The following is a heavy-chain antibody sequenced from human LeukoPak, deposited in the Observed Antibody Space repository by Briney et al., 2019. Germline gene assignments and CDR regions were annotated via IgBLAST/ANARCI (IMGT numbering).Heavy chain of an antibody. CDR1: GGSISSGSYY. CDR2: IYYSGST. J-gene: IGHJ4*02. V-gene: IGHV4-39*07. D-gene: IGHD4-11*01. Sequence: SETLSLTCTVSGGSISSGSYYWGWIRQPPGKGLEWIGSIYYSGSTYYNPSLKSRVTISVDTSKNQFSLKLSSVTAADTAMYYCARDVGGNYQYFDYWGQGTLVTVSS. CDR3: ARDVGGNYQYFDY.